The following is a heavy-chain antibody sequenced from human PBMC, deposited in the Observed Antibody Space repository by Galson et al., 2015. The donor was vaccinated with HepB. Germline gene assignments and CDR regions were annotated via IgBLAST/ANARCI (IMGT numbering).Heavy chain of an antibody. Sequence: SLRLSCAASGFSVYSNYMNWVRQAPGKGLEWVSLIYSSGSSTNYADFVRGRFTISRDTSKNTVYLQMSHLRADDTAMYYCAQLGTGYWGRGTLVTVSS. V-gene: IGHV3-53*01. D-gene: IGHD7-27*01. CDR2: IYSSGSST. CDR1: GFSVYSNY. J-gene: IGHJ4*02. CDR3: AQLGTGY.